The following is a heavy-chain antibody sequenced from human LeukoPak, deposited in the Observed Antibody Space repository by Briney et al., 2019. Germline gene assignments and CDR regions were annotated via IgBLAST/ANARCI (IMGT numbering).Heavy chain of an antibody. CDR3: TRRYNYDSSGYYYVRDAFDI. D-gene: IGHD3-22*01. J-gene: IGHJ3*02. V-gene: IGHV3-49*04. Sequence: GGSLRLSCAASGFTFSSYSMNWVRQAPGKGLEWVGFIRSKAYGGTTKNAASVKGRFTISRDDSRSIAYLQMNSLKTEDTAVYYCTRRYNYDSSGYYYVRDAFDIWGQGTMVTVSS. CDR1: GFTFSSYS. CDR2: IRSKAYGGTT.